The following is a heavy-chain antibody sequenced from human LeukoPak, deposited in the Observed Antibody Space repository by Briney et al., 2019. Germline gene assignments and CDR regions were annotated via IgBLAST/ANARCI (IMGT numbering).Heavy chain of an antibody. CDR2: IKQDGSEK. Sequence: PSGGSLRLSCAASGFTFSSYWMSWVRQAPGKGLEWVANIKQDGSEKYYVDSVEGRFTISRDNAKNSLYLQMNSLRAEDTAVYYCARDNRYYYDSSGTGDAFDIWGQGTMVTVSS. CDR1: GFTFSSYW. V-gene: IGHV3-7*01. J-gene: IGHJ3*02. CDR3: ARDNRYYYDSSGTGDAFDI. D-gene: IGHD3-22*01.